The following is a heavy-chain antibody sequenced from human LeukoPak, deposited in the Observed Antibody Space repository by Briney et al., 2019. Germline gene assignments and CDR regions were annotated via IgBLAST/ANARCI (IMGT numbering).Heavy chain of an antibody. D-gene: IGHD3-10*01. CDR3: ARNVLLWFGELAGAFDI. V-gene: IGHV1-8*01. CDR2: MNPNSGNT. CDR1: GYTFTSYD. J-gene: IGHJ3*02. Sequence: ASVKVSCKASGYTFTSYDINWVRQATGQGLEWMGWMNPNSGNTGYAQKFQGRVTMTRNTSISTAYMELSSLRSEDTAVYYCARNVLLWFGELAGAFDIWGQGTMVTVSS.